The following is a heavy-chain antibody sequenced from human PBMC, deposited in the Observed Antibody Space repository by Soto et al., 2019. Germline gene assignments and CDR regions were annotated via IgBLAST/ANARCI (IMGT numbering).Heavy chain of an antibody. CDR2: ISSSSSYI. CDR3: ARDHVRAAAARVDAFDI. D-gene: IGHD6-13*01. V-gene: IGHV3-21*01. Sequence: PGGSLRLSCAASGFTFSSYSMNWVRQAPGKGLEWVSSISSSSSYIYYADSVKGRFTISRDNAKNSLYLQMNSLRAEDTAVYYCARDHVRAAAARVDAFDIWGQGTTVTVSS. CDR1: GFTFSSYS. J-gene: IGHJ3*02.